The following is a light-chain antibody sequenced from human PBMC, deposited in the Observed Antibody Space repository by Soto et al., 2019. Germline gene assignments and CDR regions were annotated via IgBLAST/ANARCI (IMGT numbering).Light chain of an antibody. V-gene: IGLV2-8*01. J-gene: IGLJ2*01. CDR2: AVS. CDR3: SSYAGSDNVV. Sequence: QSALTQPPSASGSPGQSVTISCTGTSSDVGGYDYVSWYQQHPGKAPKLMIYAVSQRPSGVPDRFSGSKSGNTASLTVSGLQAEDEADYYCSSYAGSDNVVFGAGTKLTVL. CDR1: SSDVGGYDY.